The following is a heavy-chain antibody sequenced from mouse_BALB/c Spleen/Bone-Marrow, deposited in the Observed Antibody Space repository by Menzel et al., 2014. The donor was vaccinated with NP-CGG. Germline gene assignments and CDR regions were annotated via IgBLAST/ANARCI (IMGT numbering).Heavy chain of an antibody. D-gene: IGHD2-14*01. V-gene: IGHV1-7*01. CDR2: INPSTTYS. CDR3: ALYYRYDYFDY. Sequence: LAKPGASVKMSCKASGYTFTSYWMHWVKQRPGQGLEWIGYINPSTTYSAYNQKFKDKATLTADKSSSTAYMQLSSLTSEDSAVYYCALYYRYDYFDYWGQGTTLTVSS. J-gene: IGHJ2*01. CDR1: GYTFTSYW.